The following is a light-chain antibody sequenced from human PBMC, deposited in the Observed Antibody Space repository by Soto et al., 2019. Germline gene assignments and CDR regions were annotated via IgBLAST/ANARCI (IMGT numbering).Light chain of an antibody. Sequence: QSVLTQPPSVSAAPGQKVTISCSGSSSNIGYSYVSWYQHLPGTAPKPLIYDNNKRPSGIPDRFSGSKSGTSATLGITGLQTGDEADYYCGTWDSSLSFVFGGGTQLTVL. CDR2: DNN. J-gene: IGLJ7*01. CDR3: GTWDSSLSFV. CDR1: SSNIGYSY. V-gene: IGLV1-51*01.